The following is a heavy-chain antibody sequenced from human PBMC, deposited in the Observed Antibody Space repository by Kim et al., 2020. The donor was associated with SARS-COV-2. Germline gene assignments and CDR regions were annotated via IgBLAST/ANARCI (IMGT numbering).Heavy chain of an antibody. CDR3: ARDSGGYCSSTSCLNYGMDV. CDR1: GYSFSSYA. CDR2: INAGKGNT. J-gene: IGHJ6*02. Sequence: ASVKVSCKASGYSFSSYAIHWVRQAPGQRLEWMGWINAGKGNTKYSQKFQARVTFTRDTSANTAYMELSSLRSEDTAVYFCARDSGGYCSSTSCLNYGMDVWGQGHADTGSS. V-gene: IGHV1-3*01. D-gene: IGHD2-2*01.